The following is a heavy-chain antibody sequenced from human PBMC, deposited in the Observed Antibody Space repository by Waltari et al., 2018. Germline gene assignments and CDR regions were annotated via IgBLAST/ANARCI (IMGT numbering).Heavy chain of an antibody. CDR1: GFTFGSHW. Sequence: EVQLVESGGGLVQPGGSLRLSCVASGFTFGSHWVSWVRQAPEKGLEWVADIKQDGTQQYYVDSVKGRFTVSRDNHKNSLFLQMNSLRAEDTAVYYCARALPGEITVYDYWAQGALVTVSS. D-gene: IGHD3-10*01. CDR2: IKQDGTQQ. J-gene: IGHJ4*02. CDR3: ARALPGEITVYDY. V-gene: IGHV3-7*01.